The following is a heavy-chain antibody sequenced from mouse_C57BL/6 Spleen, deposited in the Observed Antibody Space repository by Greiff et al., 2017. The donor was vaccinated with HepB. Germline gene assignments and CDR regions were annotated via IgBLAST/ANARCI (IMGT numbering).Heavy chain of an antibody. J-gene: IGHJ1*03. CDR1: GYTFTSYW. CDR2: IDPSDSYT. V-gene: IGHV1-50*01. Sequence: QVQLKQPGAELVKPGASVKLSCKASGYTFTSYWMQWVKQRPGQGLEWIGEIDPSDSYTNYNQKFKGKGTLTVDTSSSTAYMQLSSLTSEDSAVYYCARHYGSSYWYFDVWGTGTTVTVSS. D-gene: IGHD1-1*01. CDR3: ARHYGSSYWYFDV.